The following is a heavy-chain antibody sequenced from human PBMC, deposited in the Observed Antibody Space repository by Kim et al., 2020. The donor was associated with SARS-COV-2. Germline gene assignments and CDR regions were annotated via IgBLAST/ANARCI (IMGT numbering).Heavy chain of an antibody. CDR3: ATIQWLDPWGDLYDY. Sequence: GGSLRLSCAASGFTFSGSAIHWVRQASGKGLEWVGRIRSKPNNYATSYAASVTGRFTISRDDSRTTAYLQMNSLKIEDTAVYYCATIQWLDPWGDLYDYWGQGTLVTVSS. V-gene: IGHV3-73*01. CDR2: IRSKPNNYAT. D-gene: IGHD6-19*01. CDR1: GFTFSGSA. J-gene: IGHJ4*02.